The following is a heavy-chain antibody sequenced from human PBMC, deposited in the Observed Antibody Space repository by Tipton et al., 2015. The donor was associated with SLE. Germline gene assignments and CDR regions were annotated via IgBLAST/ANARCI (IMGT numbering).Heavy chain of an antibody. CDR1: GGTFSNYA. Sequence: QVQLVQSGAEVKKPGSSVKVSCKPSGGTFSNYAISWVRQAPGQGLEWMGGMNPTNSKTGYVQKFQGRVTMTMDTSISTAYMELGRLTPGDTAMYYRALRWPDSWATFFWGQGTLVTVSS. CDR2: MNPTNSKT. V-gene: IGHV1-8*02. D-gene: IGHD2/OR15-2a*01. J-gene: IGHJ4*02. CDR3: ALRWPDSWATFF.